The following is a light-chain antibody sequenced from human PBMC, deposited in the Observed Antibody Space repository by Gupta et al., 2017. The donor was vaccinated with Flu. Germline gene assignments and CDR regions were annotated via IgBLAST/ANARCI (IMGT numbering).Light chain of an antibody. V-gene: IGKV1-39*01. CDR2: AAS. J-gene: IGKJ1*01. CDR1: QSIRSY. CDR3: QQNDSNPPDT. Sequence: SSLSASVGDRVTITCRASQSIRSYLNWYKQKPGKAPKLLIYAASSWQSGVTSRFSGSGYGKDFTLTISSRQPEDFAAYYCQQNDSNPPDTFGQGTKVEIK.